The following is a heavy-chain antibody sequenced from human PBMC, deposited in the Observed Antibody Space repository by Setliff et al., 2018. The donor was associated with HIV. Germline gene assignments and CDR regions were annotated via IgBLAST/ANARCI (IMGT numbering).Heavy chain of an antibody. CDR2: IFHTGNT. CDR3: ARHGAYEAYYDYMDV. Sequence: NPSETLSLTCTVSGGSISSFSYYWGWIRQPPGKGPEWIGSIFHTGNTYYNPSLKSRVTISVETSKNQVSLKLTSVTAADTAVYYCARHGAYEAYYDYMDVWGKGTTVTVSS. V-gene: IGHV4-39*01. D-gene: IGHD5-12*01. J-gene: IGHJ6*03. CDR1: GGSISSFSYY.